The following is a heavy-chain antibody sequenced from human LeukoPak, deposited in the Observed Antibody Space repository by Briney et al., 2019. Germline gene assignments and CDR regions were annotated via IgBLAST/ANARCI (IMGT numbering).Heavy chain of an antibody. V-gene: IGHV3-73*01. D-gene: IGHD1-26*01. J-gene: IGHJ6*03. CDR2: IRSKANNYAT. CDR3: GGYGGRYPYYMEV. CDR1: GFTFSGSA. Sequence: GGSLRLSCAASGFTFSGSAMHWVRQASGKGLEWVGRIRSKANNYATEYGASVKGRFTISRDDSKNTAYLQMNSLKIEDTAVYYCGGYGGRYPYYMEVWGKGTTVTISS.